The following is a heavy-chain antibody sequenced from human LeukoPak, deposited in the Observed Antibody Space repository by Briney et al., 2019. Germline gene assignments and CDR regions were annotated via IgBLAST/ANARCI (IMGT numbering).Heavy chain of an antibody. CDR3: ARDLIGGWPFDY. J-gene: IGHJ4*02. CDR1: GFTVSSNY. CDR2: IHSGGTI. V-gene: IGHV3-66*01. Sequence: GGSLRLSCAASGFTVSSNYMSWVRQAPGKELEWVSVIHSGGTIYYADSVKGRFTISRDNSKDTLYLQMNSLRADDTAVHYCARDLIGGWPFDYWGQGTLVTVSS. D-gene: IGHD6-19*01.